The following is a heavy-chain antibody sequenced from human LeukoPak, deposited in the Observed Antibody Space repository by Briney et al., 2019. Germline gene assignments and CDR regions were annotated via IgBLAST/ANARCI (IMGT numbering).Heavy chain of an antibody. Sequence: GGSLRRSCAASGFTFSSYWMSWVRQAPGKGLEWVANIKEDGSEKHYVDSVKGRFTISRDNAKNSLYLEVNSLRAEDTAVYYCGRIAYGNYVWGQGALVTVSS. CDR3: GRIAYGNYV. J-gene: IGHJ4*02. CDR2: IKEDGSEK. V-gene: IGHV3-7*05. CDR1: GFTFSSYW. D-gene: IGHD3-16*01.